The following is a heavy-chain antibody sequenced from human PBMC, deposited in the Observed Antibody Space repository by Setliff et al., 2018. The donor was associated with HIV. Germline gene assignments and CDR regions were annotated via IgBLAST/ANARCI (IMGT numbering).Heavy chain of an antibody. CDR2: IIPIFGTA. Sequence: VASVKVSCKASGGTFSSYAISWVRQAPGQGLEWMGGIIPIFGTANYAQKFQGRVTITTDESTSTAYMELSSLRSEDTAVYYCARGKGVGGVVITGGLDVWGKGTTVTVSS. CDR1: GGTFSSYA. CDR3: ARGKGVGGVVITGGLDV. V-gene: IGHV1-69*05. D-gene: IGHD3-10*01. J-gene: IGHJ6*04.